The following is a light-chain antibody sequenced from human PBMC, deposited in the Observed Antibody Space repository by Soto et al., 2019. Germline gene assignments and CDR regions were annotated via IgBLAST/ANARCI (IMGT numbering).Light chain of an antibody. V-gene: IGKV3-20*01. Sequence: EIVLTQSPGTLSLSPGERYTLSCMASQSVSSSYLAWYQQKPGQAPRLLIHDAYSRATGITDRISGSGSGTDFTLTISRLEPEDFAVYYCQQYGSSPITVGPGTRLEIK. J-gene: IGKJ5*01. CDR1: QSVSSSY. CDR2: DAY. CDR3: QQYGSSPIT.